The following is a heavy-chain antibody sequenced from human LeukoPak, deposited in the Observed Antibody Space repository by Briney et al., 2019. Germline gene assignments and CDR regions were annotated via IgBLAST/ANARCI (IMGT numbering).Heavy chain of an antibody. CDR2: IYYSGST. D-gene: IGHD2-8*02. V-gene: IGHV4-59*08. CDR3: ARGLLLIYYYMDV. J-gene: IGHJ6*03. Sequence: PSETLSLTCTVSGGSISSYYWSWIRQPPGKGLEWIGYIYYSGSTNYKPSLKSRVTISVDTSKNQFSLKLRSVTAADTAVYYCARGLLLIYYYMDVWGKGTTVTISS. CDR1: GGSISSYY.